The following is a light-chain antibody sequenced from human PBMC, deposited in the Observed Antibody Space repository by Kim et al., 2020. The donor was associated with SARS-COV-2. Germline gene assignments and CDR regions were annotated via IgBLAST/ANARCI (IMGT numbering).Light chain of an antibody. CDR3: LQYSTYPYT. CDR2: AVS. CDR1: IGDY. J-gene: IGKJ2*01. V-gene: IGKV1-17*03. Sequence: IGDYLAWLQQQPGKVPQRLIYAVSSLQSGVSSRFSGSRSGTEFTLTISGLRPEDFATYYFLQYSTYPYTLGQGTKLEI.